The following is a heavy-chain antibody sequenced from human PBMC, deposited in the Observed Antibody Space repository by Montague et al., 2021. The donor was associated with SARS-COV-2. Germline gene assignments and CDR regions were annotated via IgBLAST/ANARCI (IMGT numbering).Heavy chain of an antibody. Sequence: SETLSLTCAVYGGSFSGYYWSWIRQPPGKGLEWIGEINHSGSTNYNPSLKSRVTISVDTSKNQFSLKLSSVTAADTAVYYCAGGPRITMIVVVITDIWFDPWGQGTLVTVSS. CDR1: GGSFSGYY. CDR2: INHSGST. V-gene: IGHV4-34*01. D-gene: IGHD3-22*01. J-gene: IGHJ5*02. CDR3: AGGPRITMIVVVITDIWFDP.